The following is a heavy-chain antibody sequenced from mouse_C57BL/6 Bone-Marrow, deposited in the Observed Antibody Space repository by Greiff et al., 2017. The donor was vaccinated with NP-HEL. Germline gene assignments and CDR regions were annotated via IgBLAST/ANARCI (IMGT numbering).Heavy chain of an antibody. V-gene: IGHV5-4*01. J-gene: IGHJ4*01. CDR3: ARALTMITTTDYYAMDY. Sequence: EVHLVESGGGLVKPGGSLKLSCAASGFTFSSYAMSWVRQTPEKRLEWVATISDGGSYTYYPDNVKGRFTISRDNAKNNLYLQMSHLKSEDTAMYYCARALTMITTTDYYAMDYWGQGTSVTVSS. CDR1: GFTFSSYA. D-gene: IGHD2-4*01. CDR2: ISDGGSYT.